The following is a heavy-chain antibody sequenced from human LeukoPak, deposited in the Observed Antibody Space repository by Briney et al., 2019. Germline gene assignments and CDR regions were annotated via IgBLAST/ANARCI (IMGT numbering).Heavy chain of an antibody. V-gene: IGHV4-31*03. CDR3: ARYRVGGVHNWFDP. CDR1: GGSISSGGYY. Sequence: SQTLSLTCTVSGGSISSGGYYWSWVRQHPGKGLEWIGYIYYSGSTYYNPSLKSRVTISVDTSKNQFSLKLSSVTAADTAVYYCARYRVGGVHNWFDPWGQGTLVTVSS. J-gene: IGHJ5*02. D-gene: IGHD3-16*01. CDR2: IYYSGST.